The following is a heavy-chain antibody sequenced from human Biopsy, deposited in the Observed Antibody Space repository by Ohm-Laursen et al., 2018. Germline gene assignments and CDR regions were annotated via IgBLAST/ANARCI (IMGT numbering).Heavy chain of an antibody. J-gene: IGHJ2*01. D-gene: IGHD6-19*01. CDR2: IWYDGTNE. Sequence: SLRLSCTASGLTFGHYAMHWVRQAPGKGLEWISLIWYDGTNEDYADSVKGRFTISRDNFKNTLYLQINTLTLEDTAFYYCARGLSSGWYGYFDVWGRGTLVTVSS. CDR3: ARGLSSGWYGYFDV. CDR1: GLTFGHYA. V-gene: IGHV3-33*01.